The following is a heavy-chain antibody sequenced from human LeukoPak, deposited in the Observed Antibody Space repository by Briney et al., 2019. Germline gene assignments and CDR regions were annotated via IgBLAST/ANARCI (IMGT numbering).Heavy chain of an antibody. Sequence: SRTLSLTCAVSGDSVSSNSAAWHWTRQSPSRGLEWLGRTHYRSTWSNDYAVSVKSRITIRPDTSAKLFSLQLNSVNPEDTAVYYCARGAPLPRYYSSGPPGAFDIWGQGTMVAVSS. V-gene: IGHV6-1*01. CDR1: GDSVSSNSAA. CDR3: ARGAPLPRYYSSGPPGAFDI. J-gene: IGHJ3*02. D-gene: IGHD3-22*01. CDR2: THYRSTWSN.